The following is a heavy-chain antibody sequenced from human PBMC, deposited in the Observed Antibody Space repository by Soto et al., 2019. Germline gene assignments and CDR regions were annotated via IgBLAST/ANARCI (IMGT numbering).Heavy chain of an antibody. CDR3: GRTGGGDNFWWFDP. D-gene: IGHD1-1*01. CDR1: GFPFSSHG. V-gene: IGHV3-33*01. J-gene: IGHJ5*02. CDR2: IWYDGSKE. Sequence: QVRLVESGGGVVQPGRSLRLSCATSGFPFSSHGMHWARQAPGKGLEWVAVIWYDGSKEYYADSVKGRFTIFRDDSKNTVYLQTNSLRVEDTAVYHCGRTGGGDNFWWFDPSGQGTLVTVSS.